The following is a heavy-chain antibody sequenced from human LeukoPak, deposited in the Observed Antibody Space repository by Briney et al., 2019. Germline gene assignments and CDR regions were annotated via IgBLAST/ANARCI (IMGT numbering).Heavy chain of an antibody. CDR3: ARLTPLNWYQPSDAFDI. Sequence: SETLSLTCTVSGGSISSYYWSWIRQPPGKGLEWIGYIYYSGSTNYNPSLKSRVTISVDTSKNQFSLKLSSVTAADTAVYYCARLTPLNWYQPSDAFDIWGQGQWSPSLQ. D-gene: IGHD1-20*01. CDR1: GGSISSYY. CDR2: IYYSGST. V-gene: IGHV4-59*08. J-gene: IGHJ3*02.